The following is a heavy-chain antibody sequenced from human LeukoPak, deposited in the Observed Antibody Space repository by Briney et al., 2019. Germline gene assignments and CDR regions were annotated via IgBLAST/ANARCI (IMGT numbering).Heavy chain of an antibody. CDR3: AKEDCGVDCSTFDY. CDR1: GGSISSYY. J-gene: IGHJ4*02. D-gene: IGHD2-21*02. CDR2: IYYSGST. V-gene: IGHV4-59*12. Sequence: SETLSLTCAVSGGSISSYYWSWIRQPPGKGLEWIGYIYYSGSTNYNPSLKSRVTISVDTSKNQFSLKLSSVTAADTAVYYCAKEDCGVDCSTFDYWGQGTLVTVSS.